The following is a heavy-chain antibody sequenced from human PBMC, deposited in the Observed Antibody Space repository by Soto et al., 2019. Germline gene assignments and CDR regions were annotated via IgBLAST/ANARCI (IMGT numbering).Heavy chain of an antibody. D-gene: IGHD5-18*01. CDR1: GYTFTSYG. V-gene: IGHV1-18*01. CDR2: ISPYNDNT. CDR3: ARDPVDTPMRH. Sequence: QVQLVQSXXXXXXXXASVKVSCKASGYTFTSYGISWVRQAPGQGLEWMGWISPYNDNTNYAQKLQGRVTMTTDTSTSTAYMELRSLRSDDTAVYYCARDPVDTPMRHWGQGTLVTVSS. J-gene: IGHJ4*02.